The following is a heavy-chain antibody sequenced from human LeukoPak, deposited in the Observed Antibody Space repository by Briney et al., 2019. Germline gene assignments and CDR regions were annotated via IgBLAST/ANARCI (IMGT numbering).Heavy chain of an antibody. CDR3: ARLLTIIYYFDY. D-gene: IGHD3-10*01. Sequence: SETLSLTCAVSGYSISSGYYWGWIRQPPEKGLEWIGSIYHSGSTYYNPSLKSRVTISVDTSKNQFSLKLSSVTAADTAVYYCARLLTIIYYFDYWGQGTLVTVSS. CDR2: IYHSGST. CDR1: GYSISSGYY. V-gene: IGHV4-38-2*01. J-gene: IGHJ4*02.